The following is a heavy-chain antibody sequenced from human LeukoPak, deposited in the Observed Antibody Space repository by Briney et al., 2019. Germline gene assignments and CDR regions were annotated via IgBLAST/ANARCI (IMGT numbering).Heavy chain of an antibody. Sequence: GGSLRLSCAASGSTFSSYSMNWVRQAPGKGLEWVSSISSSSSYIYYADSVKGRFTISRDNAKNSLYLQMNSLRAEDTAVYYCARDGYSGYDLFDYWGQGTLVTVSS. CDR3: ARDGYSGYDLFDY. CDR2: ISSSSSYI. V-gene: IGHV3-21*01. D-gene: IGHD5-12*01. J-gene: IGHJ4*02. CDR1: GSTFSSYS.